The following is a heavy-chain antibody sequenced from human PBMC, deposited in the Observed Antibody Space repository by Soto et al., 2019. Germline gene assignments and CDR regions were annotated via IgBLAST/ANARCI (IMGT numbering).Heavy chain of an antibody. V-gene: IGHV4-59*01. CDR2: IYHSGNT. CDR3: ARDKRRGCGAGNCYSTCLAP. J-gene: IGHJ5*02. CDR1: GDSISSYY. Sequence: QVQLQESGPGLVKPSETLALTCTVSGDSISSYYWSWIRQPPGKGLEWIGEIYHSGNTNYNPSLKSRVTIPAATSRGQFSLRLSSVTAAATAISSCARDKRRGCGAGNCYSTCLAPWGQGTLVTVSS. D-gene: IGHD2-15*01.